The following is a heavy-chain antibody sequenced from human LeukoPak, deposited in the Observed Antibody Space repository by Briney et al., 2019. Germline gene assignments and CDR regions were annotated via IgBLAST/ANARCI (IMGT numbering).Heavy chain of an antibody. J-gene: IGHJ4*02. D-gene: IGHD3-22*01. CDR3: ARAEYYYDSSGYYRGGGRFDY. Sequence: PSETLSLTCTVSGGSISSYYWSWIRQPPGKGLEWIGYIYYSGSTNYNPSLKSRVTISVDTSKNQFSLKLSSVTAADTAVYYCARAEYYYDSSGYYRGGGRFDYWGQGTLVTVSS. CDR1: GGSISSYY. CDR2: IYYSGST. V-gene: IGHV4-59*08.